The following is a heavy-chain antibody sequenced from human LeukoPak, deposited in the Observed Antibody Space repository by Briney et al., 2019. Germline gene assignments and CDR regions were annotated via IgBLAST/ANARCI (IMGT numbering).Heavy chain of an antibody. CDR2: INHSGST. Sequence: PSETLSLTCAVYGGSFNDYYWSWIRQPPGKGLEWIGEINHSGSTNYNPSLKSRVTISVDTSKNQFSLKLSSVTAADTAVYYCTSRNYYDSSGYYYFDYWGRRTLVTVSS. CDR1: GGSFNDYY. D-gene: IGHD3-22*01. CDR3: TSRNYYDSSGYYYFDY. J-gene: IGHJ4*02. V-gene: IGHV4-34*01.